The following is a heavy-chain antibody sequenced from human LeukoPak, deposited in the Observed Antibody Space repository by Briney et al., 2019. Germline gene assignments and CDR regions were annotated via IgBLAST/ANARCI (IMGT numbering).Heavy chain of an antibody. D-gene: IGHD4-11*01. CDR1: GFTFSSYG. CDR2: IRYDGSNK. J-gene: IGHJ4*02. V-gene: IGHV3-30*02. CDR3: ARDKWGIMTTVTAPHDY. Sequence: GGSLRLSCAASGFTFSSYGMHWVRQAPGKGLEWVAFIRYDGSNKYYADSVKGRFTISRDNSKNTLYLQMNSLRAEDTAVYYCARDKWGIMTTVTAPHDYWGQGTLVTVSS.